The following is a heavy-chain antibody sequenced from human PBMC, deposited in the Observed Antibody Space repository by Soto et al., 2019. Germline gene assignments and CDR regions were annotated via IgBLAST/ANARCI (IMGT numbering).Heavy chain of an antibody. CDR3: ATDGPSNSGNLYALDI. CDR2: VTPYKADT. J-gene: IGHJ3*02. CDR1: GYTLTNYG. V-gene: IGHV1-18*04. D-gene: IGHD5-12*01. Sequence: ASVKVSCKASGYTLTNYGVTWVRQAPGQGLEWLGRVTPYKADTNSAQNLQGRVTMATDTSTNTAYLELRSLRSDDTAVYFCATDGPSNSGNLYALDIWGQGTMVTASS.